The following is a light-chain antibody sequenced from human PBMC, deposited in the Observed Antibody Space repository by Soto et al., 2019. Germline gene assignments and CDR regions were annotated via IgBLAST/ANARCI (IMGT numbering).Light chain of an antibody. J-gene: IGKJ2*01. V-gene: IGKV1-33*01. Sequence: DIQMTQSPSSLSASVGDRVTITCRASQGVSAYLLWYQQKEGKAPKLLIYDTSEVQTGVPSRFSGSRSGTDFTFTISSLQPEDIGTYYCQQHDKLVSFGQGTKVEIK. CDR2: DTS. CDR1: QGVSAY. CDR3: QQHDKLVS.